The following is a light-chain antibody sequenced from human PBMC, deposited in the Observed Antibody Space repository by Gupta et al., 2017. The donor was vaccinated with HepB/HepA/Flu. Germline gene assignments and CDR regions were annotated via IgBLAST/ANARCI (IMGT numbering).Light chain of an antibody. CDR2: KAS. J-gene: IGKJ4*01. Sequence: DIQMTQSPSTLSASVGDRVTITCRASLTIDTWMAWYQQKPGKAPRLIIYKASILQSGVPSRFSGSGSGTEFILTISSLQPDDFATDYCQQYKTYPLTFGGGTVVETK. CDR3: QQYKTYPLT. CDR1: LTIDTW. V-gene: IGKV1-5*03.